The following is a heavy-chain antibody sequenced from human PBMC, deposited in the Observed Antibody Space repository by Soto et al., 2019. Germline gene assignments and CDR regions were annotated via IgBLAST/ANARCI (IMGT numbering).Heavy chain of an antibody. Sequence: GASVKVSCKASGYTFTSYYMHWVRQAPGQGLEWMGIINPSGGSTSYAQKFQGRATMTRDTSTSTVYMELSSLRSEDTAVYYCARGGVDIVATIRRVPPGYWGQGTLVTVSS. CDR1: GYTFTSYY. J-gene: IGHJ4*02. V-gene: IGHV1-46*01. D-gene: IGHD5-12*01. CDR3: ARGGVDIVATIRRVPPGY. CDR2: INPSGGST.